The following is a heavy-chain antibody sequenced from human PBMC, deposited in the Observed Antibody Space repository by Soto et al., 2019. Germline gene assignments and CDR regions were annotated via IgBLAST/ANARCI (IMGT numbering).Heavy chain of an antibody. CDR3: ARDERYYDFWGGYFTPLRGMDV. D-gene: IGHD3-3*01. J-gene: IGHJ6*02. CDR2: INPSGGST. CDR1: GYTFTSYY. V-gene: IGHV1-46*01. Sequence: GASVKVSCKASGYTFTSYYMHWVRQAPGQGLEWMGIINPSGGSTSYAQKFQGRVTMTRDTSTSTVYMELSSLRSEDTAVYYCARDERYYDFWGGYFTPLRGMDVWGQGTTVTVSS.